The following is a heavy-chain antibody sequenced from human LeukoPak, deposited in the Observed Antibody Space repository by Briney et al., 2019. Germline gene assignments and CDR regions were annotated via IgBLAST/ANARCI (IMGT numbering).Heavy chain of an antibody. V-gene: IGHV3-21*01. CDR1: GFTFSGYT. J-gene: IGHJ4*02. CDR2: ITTSSSNI. D-gene: IGHD6-13*01. CDR3: ARVGSSLTYYFDY. Sequence: TGGSLRLSCAASGFTFSGYTMNWVRQAPGKGLEWVSSITTSSSNIHYADSVKGRFTISRDNAKNSLYLQMNSLRPEDTAVYYCARVGSSLTYYFDYWGQGTLVTVSS.